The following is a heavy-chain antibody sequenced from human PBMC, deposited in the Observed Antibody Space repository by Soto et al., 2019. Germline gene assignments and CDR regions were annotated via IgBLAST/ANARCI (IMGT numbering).Heavy chain of an antibody. CDR1: GDSIGSGNKY. CDR3: ARGNYYDFWSGQYPYYYYGMDV. CDR2: IFSSGTT. V-gene: IGHV4-30-4*01. D-gene: IGHD3-3*01. J-gene: IGHJ6*02. Sequence: PSETLSLTCTVSGDSIGSGNKYWSWIRQAPGKGLEWIGYIFSSGTTYYNPSLKSRLTMSLDTSQNQFSLKLSSVTAADTAVYYCARGNYYDFWSGQYPYYYYGMDVWGQGTTVTVSS.